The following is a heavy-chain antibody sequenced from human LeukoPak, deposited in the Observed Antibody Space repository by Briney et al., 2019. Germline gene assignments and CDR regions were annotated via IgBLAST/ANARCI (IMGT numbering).Heavy chain of an antibody. D-gene: IGHD3-10*01. Sequence: GGSLRLSCAASGFTFSNHGMNWVRQAPGKGLEWVSGISPSGDITYYADSVKGRFTFSRDNSKNTLYLQMNSLRAEDTAVYYCAKDSDYYGSGSSVDYWGQGTLVTVSS. CDR2: ISPSGDIT. V-gene: IGHV3-23*01. CDR1: GFTFSNHG. CDR3: AKDSDYYGSGSSVDY. J-gene: IGHJ4*02.